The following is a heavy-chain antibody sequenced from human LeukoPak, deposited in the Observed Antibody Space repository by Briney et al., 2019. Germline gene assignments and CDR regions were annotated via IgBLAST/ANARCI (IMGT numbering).Heavy chain of an antibody. CDR1: GGSFSGYY. J-gene: IGHJ5*02. D-gene: IGHD3-9*01. Sequence: SETLSLTCAVYGGSFSGYYWSWIRQPPGKGLEWIGEINHSGSTNYNPSLKSRVTISVDTSKNQFSLKLSSVTAADTAVYYCARGDDDILTGSPSHNRWFDPWGQGTLVTVSS. V-gene: IGHV4-34*01. CDR3: ARGDDDILTGSPSHNRWFDP. CDR2: INHSGST.